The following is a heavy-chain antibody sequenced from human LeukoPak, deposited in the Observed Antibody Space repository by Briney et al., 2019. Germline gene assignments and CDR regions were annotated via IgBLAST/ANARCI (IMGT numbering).Heavy chain of an antibody. J-gene: IGHJ4*02. V-gene: IGHV1-69*06. Sequence: SVKVSCKASGGTFSSYAISWVRQAPGQGLEWMGRIIPIFCSSNYPQKFQGRVTITGHKSTSTAYMELSSLRSEDTAVYYCARAGYYDSSSELRVDYWGQGTLVTVSS. CDR2: IIPIFCSS. CDR3: ARAGYYDSSSELRVDY. CDR1: GGTFSSYA. D-gene: IGHD3-22*01.